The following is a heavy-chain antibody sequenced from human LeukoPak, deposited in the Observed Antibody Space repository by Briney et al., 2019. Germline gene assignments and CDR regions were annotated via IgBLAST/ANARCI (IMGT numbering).Heavy chain of an antibody. CDR3: ARDPIVVVPADIADYYYYYGMDV. CDR1: GGSISSGGYY. V-gene: IGHV4-30-4*08. Sequence: SETLSLTCTVSGGSISSGGYYWGWIRQHPGKGLEWIGYIYYSGSTYYNPSLKSRVTISVDTSKNQFSLKLSSVTAADTAVYYCARDPIVVVPADIADYYYYYGMDVWGQGTTVTVSS. CDR2: IYYSGST. D-gene: IGHD2-2*01. J-gene: IGHJ6*02.